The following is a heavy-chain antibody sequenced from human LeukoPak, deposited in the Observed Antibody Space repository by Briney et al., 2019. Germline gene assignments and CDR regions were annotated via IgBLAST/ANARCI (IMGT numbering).Heavy chain of an antibody. D-gene: IGHD4/OR15-4a*01. CDR1: GFTFSSYW. V-gene: IGHV3-7*01. CDR2: IKQDGSEK. Sequence: GGSLRLSCAASGFTFSSYWMSWVRQAPGKGLEWVANIKQDGSEKYYVDSVKGRFTISRDNAKNSLYLQMNSLRAEDTAVYYCARVLGNRVLSPPGYMDVWGKGTTVTVSS. J-gene: IGHJ6*03. CDR3: ARVLGNRVLSPPGYMDV.